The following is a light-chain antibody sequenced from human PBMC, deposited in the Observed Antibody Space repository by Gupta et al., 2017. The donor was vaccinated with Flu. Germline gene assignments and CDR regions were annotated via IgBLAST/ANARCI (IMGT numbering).Light chain of an antibody. CDR3: MQALQTPT. V-gene: IGKV2-28*01. Sequence: DIVMTQSPLSLPVTPGEPASISCRSSQSLQHSNGYNYLDWYLQKPGQSPQLLIFLGSNRASGVPDRFSGSVSGTDFTLKISRVEAEDVGVYYCMQALQTPTFGQGTKVELK. CDR1: QSLQHSNGYNY. CDR2: LGS. J-gene: IGKJ1*01.